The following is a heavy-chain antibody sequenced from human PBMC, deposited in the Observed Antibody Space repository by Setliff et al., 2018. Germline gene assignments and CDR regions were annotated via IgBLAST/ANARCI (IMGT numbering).Heavy chain of an antibody. CDR3: ARDASASDGRNAFDI. CDR2: IYFGGNT. CDR1: GGSIISSNW. J-gene: IGHJ3*02. D-gene: IGHD1-26*01. V-gene: IGHV4-4*02. Sequence: SETLSLTCAVSGGSIISSNWWSWVRQPPGKGLEWIGNIYFGGNTYFNPSFKSRVTMSIDTSNSQFSLKLSSVTAADTAIYYCARDASASDGRNAFDIWGQGTMVTVSS.